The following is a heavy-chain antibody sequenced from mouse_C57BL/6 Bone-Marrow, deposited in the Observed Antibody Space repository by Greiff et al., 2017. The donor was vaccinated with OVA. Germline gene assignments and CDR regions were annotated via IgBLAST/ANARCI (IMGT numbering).Heavy chain of an antibody. CDR1: GYTFTDYE. CDR2: IDPETGGT. CDR3: TRNWVDY. Sequence: VKLMESGAELVRPGASVTLSCKASGYTFTDYEMHWVKQTPVHGLEWIGAIDPETGGTAYNQKFKGKAILTADKSSSTAYMELRSLTSEDSAVYYCTRNWVDYWGQGTTLTVSS. V-gene: IGHV1-15*01. D-gene: IGHD4-1*01. J-gene: IGHJ2*01.